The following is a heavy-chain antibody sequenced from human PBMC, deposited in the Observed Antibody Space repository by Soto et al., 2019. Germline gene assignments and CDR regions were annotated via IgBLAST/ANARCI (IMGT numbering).Heavy chain of an antibody. Sequence: EVQLVESGGGLVQPGGSLRLSCAASGFTFSSYDMHWVRQATGKGLEWVSAIGTAGDTYYPGSVKGRFTISRENAKNSLYLQMNSLIAGDTAVYYCARAKADYDAFDIWGQGTMVTVSS. CDR3: ARAKADYDAFDI. J-gene: IGHJ3*02. D-gene: IGHD4-17*01. CDR1: GFTFSSYD. V-gene: IGHV3-13*01. CDR2: IGTAGDT.